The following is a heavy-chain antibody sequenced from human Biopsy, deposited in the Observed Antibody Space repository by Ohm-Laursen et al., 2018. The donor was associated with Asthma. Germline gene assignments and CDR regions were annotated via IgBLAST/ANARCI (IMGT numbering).Heavy chain of an antibody. J-gene: IGHJ3*01. CDR2: ISSSSSTI. D-gene: IGHD3-22*01. Sequence: SLRLSCAASGFTFSSYSMNWVRQAPGKGLEWVSYISSSSSTIYYADSVKRRFTISRDNAKNSLYLQMNSLRTEDTAVYYCTRREYSDSRISPLDLWGHGTMVTVSS. V-gene: IGHV3-48*01. CDR1: GFTFSSYS. CDR3: TRREYSDSRISPLDL.